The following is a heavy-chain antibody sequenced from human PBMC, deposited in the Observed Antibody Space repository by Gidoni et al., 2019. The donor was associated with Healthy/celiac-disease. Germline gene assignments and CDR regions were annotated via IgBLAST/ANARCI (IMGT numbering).Heavy chain of an antibody. CDR1: GFTFSSYE. CDR2: ISSSGSTI. Sequence: EVQLVESGGGLVQPGGSLRLSCAASGFTFSSYEMNWVRQAPGKGLELVSYISSSGSTIYYADSVKGRFTISRDNAKNSLYLQMNSLRAEDTAVYYCARGSRGYYDFWSGYTRPYGMDVWGQGTTVTVSS. CDR3: ARGSRGYYDFWSGYTRPYGMDV. V-gene: IGHV3-48*03. D-gene: IGHD3-3*01. J-gene: IGHJ6*02.